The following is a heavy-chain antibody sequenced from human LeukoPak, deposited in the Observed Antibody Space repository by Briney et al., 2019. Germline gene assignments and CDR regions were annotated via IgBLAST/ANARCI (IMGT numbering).Heavy chain of an antibody. D-gene: IGHD4-17*01. CDR2: IYSGGST. CDR1: GFTLSSKY. CDR3: ASCPEHYGVFRRNYFDY. Sequence: GGSLRLSCAASGFTLSSKYMSWVRQDPRGGLEWVSVIYSGGSTYYADSVKGRFTISRDNSKNTLYLQMNSLRAEDTAVYYCASCPEHYGVFRRNYFDYWGQGTLVTVSS. J-gene: IGHJ4*02. V-gene: IGHV3-66*01.